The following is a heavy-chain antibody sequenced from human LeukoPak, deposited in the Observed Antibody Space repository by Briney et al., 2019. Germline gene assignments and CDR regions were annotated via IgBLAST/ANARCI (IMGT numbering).Heavy chain of an antibody. CDR1: GYTFTDYY. CDR3: ARYLEGPNSGGYYLSVIDI. J-gene: IGHJ3*02. D-gene: IGHD3-22*01. CDR2: INPSTGGT. Sequence: ASVKVSCKASGYTFTDYYMHWVRQAPGQGLEWMGWINPSTGGTNYAQKFQGRVTMTRVTSISTAYMELSRLRSDDTAVYYCARYLEGPNSGGYYLSVIDIWGQGTMVTVSS. V-gene: IGHV1-2*02.